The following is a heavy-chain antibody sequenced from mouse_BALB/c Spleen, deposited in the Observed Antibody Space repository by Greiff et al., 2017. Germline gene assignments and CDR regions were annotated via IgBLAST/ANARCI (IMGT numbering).Heavy chain of an antibody. CDR2: INPNNGGT. V-gene: IGHV1-18*01. Sequence: EVQLQESGPELVKPGASVKIPCKASGYTFTDYNMDWVKQSHGKSLEWIGDINPNNGGTIYNQKFKGKATLTVDKSSSTAYMELRSLTSEDTAVYYCARDEGYGYDGGFAYWGQGTLVTVSA. CDR3: ARDEGYGYDGGFAY. J-gene: IGHJ3*01. CDR1: GYTFTDYN. D-gene: IGHD2-2*01.